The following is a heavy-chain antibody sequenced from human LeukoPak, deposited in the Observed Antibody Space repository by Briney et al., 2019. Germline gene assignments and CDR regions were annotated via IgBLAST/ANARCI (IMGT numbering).Heavy chain of an antibody. Sequence: PGGSLRLSCAASGFTFSSYEMNWVRQAPGKGLEWVSYISSSGSTMYYADSVKGRFTISRDNAKNSLSLQMNSLRAEDTAVYYCARSPPGETSYRDVGGKGTRVTISS. CDR1: GFTFSSYE. J-gene: IGHJ6*04. D-gene: IGHD1-14*01. V-gene: IGHV3-48*03. CDR3: ARSPPGETSYRDV. CDR2: ISSSGSTM.